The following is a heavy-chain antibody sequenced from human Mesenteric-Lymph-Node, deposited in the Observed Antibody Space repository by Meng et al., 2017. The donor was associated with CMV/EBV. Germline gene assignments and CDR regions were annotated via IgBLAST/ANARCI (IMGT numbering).Heavy chain of an antibody. CDR3: ARPIVDFWSGYYAFDI. D-gene: IGHD3-3*01. CDR2: IHSGGVTT. CDR1: GFIFSSHG. Sequence: GESLKISCAASGFIFSSHGMSWVRQPPGKGLEWVSVIHSGGVTTYYADSVKGRFTISRDDSEKTLYLQMNSLRAEDTAVYYCARPIVDFWSGYYAFDIWGQGTMVTVSS. V-gene: IGHV3-23*03. J-gene: IGHJ3*02.